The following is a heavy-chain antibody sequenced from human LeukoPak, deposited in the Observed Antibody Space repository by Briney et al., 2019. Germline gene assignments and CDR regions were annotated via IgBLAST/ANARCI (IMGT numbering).Heavy chain of an antibody. V-gene: IGHV3-48*03. Sequence: GGSLRLSCAASGFTFSSYEMNWVRQAPGKGLGWVSYISSSGSTIYYADSMKGRFTISRDNAKNSLYLQMNSLRAEDTAVYYCAREAGAYCGGDCYSDAFDIWGQGTMVTVSS. CDR1: GFTFSSYE. D-gene: IGHD2-21*02. CDR3: AREAGAYCGGDCYSDAFDI. CDR2: ISSSGSTI. J-gene: IGHJ3*02.